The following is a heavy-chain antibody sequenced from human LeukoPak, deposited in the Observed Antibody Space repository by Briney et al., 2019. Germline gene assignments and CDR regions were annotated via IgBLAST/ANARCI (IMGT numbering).Heavy chain of an antibody. CDR1: GFTFDDYA. D-gene: IGHD3-22*01. V-gene: IGHV3-9*01. CDR3: AKGYSPQWLSY. CDR2: ISWNSGNI. J-gene: IGHJ4*02. Sequence: GRSLRLSCAASGFTFDDYAMHWVRQAPGKGLEWDSGISWNSGNIGYADSVKGRFTISRDNAKNSLYLQMNSLRTEDTALYYCAKGYSPQWLSYWGQGTLVTVSS.